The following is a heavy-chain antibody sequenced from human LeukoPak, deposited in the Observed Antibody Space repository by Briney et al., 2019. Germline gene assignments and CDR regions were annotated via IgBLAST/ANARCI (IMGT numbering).Heavy chain of an antibody. CDR3: ASAVTYYYGSGSQSPFDY. J-gene: IGHJ4*02. CDR2: INPNSGGT. Sequence: ASVKVSCKASGYTFTGYYMHWVRQAPGQGLEWMGWINPNSGGTNYAQKFQGRVTMTRDTSISTAYMELSRLRSDDTAVYYCASAVTYYYGSGSQSPFDYWGQGTLVTVSS. D-gene: IGHD3-10*01. CDR1: GYTFTGYY. V-gene: IGHV1-2*02.